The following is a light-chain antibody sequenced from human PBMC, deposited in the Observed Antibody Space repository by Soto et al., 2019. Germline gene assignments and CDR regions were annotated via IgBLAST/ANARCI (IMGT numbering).Light chain of an antibody. CDR3: CSYAGSNTDWV. J-gene: IGLJ3*02. V-gene: IGLV2-8*01. CDR2: EVT. CDR1: SSDVGGYNY. Sequence: QSVLTQPPSASGSPGQSVNISCTGSSSDVGGYNYVSWYQQQPGKAPKLMIYEVTKRPSGVPDRLSGSNSGNTASLTVSGLQADDDADYYCCSYAGSNTDWVFGGGTKLTVL.